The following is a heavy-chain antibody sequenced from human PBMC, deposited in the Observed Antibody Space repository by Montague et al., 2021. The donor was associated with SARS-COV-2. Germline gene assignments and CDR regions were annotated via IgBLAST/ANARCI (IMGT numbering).Heavy chain of an antibody. Sequence: SETLSLTCTVSGGSISSYYWSWIRQPPGKGLEWIGYIYYSGSTNYNPSLKSRVTISVDTSKNQFSLKLNSMTAADTAVYYCARDRGGWLQLGAYLDYWGQGTLVTVSS. V-gene: IGHV4-59*01. J-gene: IGHJ4*02. CDR1: GGSISSYY. CDR3: ARDRGGWLQLGAYLDY. CDR2: IYYSGST. D-gene: IGHD5-24*01.